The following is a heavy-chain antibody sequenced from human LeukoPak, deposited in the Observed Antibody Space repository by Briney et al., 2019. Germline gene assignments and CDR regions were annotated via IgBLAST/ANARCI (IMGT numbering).Heavy chain of an antibody. CDR2: ISAYNGNT. V-gene: IGHV1-18*01. Sequence: GASVKVSCKASGYTFTSYGISWVRQAPGQGLEWMGWISAYNGNTNYAQKLQGRVTMTTDTSTSTAYMELRSLRSDDTAVYYCAREGFEVVTAIVRVYYYGMDVWGRGTTVTVSS. CDR1: GYTFTSYG. CDR3: AREGFEVVTAIVRVYYYGMDV. D-gene: IGHD2-21*02. J-gene: IGHJ6*02.